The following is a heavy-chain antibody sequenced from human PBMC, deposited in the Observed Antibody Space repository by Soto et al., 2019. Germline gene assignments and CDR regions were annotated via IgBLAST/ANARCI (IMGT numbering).Heavy chain of an antibody. V-gene: IGHV3-23*01. CDR3: AKDPWGRYYDSSGYPQNIDP. Sequence: PGGSLRLSCAASGFTFSSYAMSWVRQAPGKGLEWVSAISGSGGSTYYADSAKGRFTISRDNSKNTLYLQMNSLRAEDTAVYYCAKDPWGRYYDSSGYPQNIDPWGQGTLVTVSS. CDR1: GFTFSSYA. J-gene: IGHJ5*02. CDR2: ISGSGGST. D-gene: IGHD3-22*01.